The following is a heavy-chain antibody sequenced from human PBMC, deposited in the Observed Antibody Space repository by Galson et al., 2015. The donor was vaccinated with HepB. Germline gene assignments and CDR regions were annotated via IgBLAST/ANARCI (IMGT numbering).Heavy chain of an antibody. CDR2: ISYDGSNK. J-gene: IGHJ4*02. CDR1: GFTFSSYG. V-gene: IGHV3-30*18. Sequence: SLRLSCAASGFTFSSYGMHWVRQAPGKGLEWVAVISYDGSNKYYADSVKGRFTISRDNSKNTLYLQMNSLRAEDTAVYYCAKELATIFVDWGRAIDYWGQGTLVTVSS. CDR3: AKELATIFVDWGRAIDY. D-gene: IGHD3-3*01.